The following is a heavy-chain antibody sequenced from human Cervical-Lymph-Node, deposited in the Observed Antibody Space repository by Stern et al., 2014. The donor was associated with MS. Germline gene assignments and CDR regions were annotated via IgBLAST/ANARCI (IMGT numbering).Heavy chain of an antibody. Sequence: QMQLVQSGPEVKKPGASVKVSCKASGYTFTSYGIAWVRQAPGQGLEWMGWISCYNGNTIYERKLQDRVTLTTNTTTSTAYMELRSLRSDDTAIYFCARSGTRVPRGYWGQGTLITVSS. CDR2: ISCYNGNT. V-gene: IGHV1-18*04. J-gene: IGHJ4*02. CDR1: GYTFTSYG. CDR3: ARSGTRVPRGY. D-gene: IGHD6-25*01.